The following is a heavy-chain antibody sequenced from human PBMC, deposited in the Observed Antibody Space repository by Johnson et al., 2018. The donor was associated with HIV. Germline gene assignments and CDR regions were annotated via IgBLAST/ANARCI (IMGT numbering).Heavy chain of an antibody. CDR2: IRGRGDTT. D-gene: IGHD6-13*01. CDR1: GFTFSSYA. J-gene: IGHJ3*01. V-gene: IGHV3-23*04. Sequence: VQLVESGGGLVQPGGSLRLSCAASGFTFSSYAMSWVRQAPGKGLAWVSAIRGRGDTTYYTDSVKGRFTISRDNSKNTLYLQMNSLRGEDTAVYYCTTNSSSWADAFDVWGQGTMVTVSS. CDR3: TTNSSSWADAFDV.